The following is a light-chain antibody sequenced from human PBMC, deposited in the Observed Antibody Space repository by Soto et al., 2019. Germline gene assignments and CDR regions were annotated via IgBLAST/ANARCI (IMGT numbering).Light chain of an antibody. CDR3: QQRGNWPWT. Sequence: EIVLTQSPATLSLSPGERATLSCRASQSVSSYLAWYQQKPGQAPSLLIYDASHRATGIPARFRGSGPGTDFTLTISSLEPEDFAVYYCQQRGNWPWTFGQGTKVEIK. CDR2: DAS. V-gene: IGKV3-11*01. J-gene: IGKJ1*01. CDR1: QSVSSY.